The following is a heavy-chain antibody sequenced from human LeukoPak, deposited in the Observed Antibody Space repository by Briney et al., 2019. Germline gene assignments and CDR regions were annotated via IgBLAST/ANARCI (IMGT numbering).Heavy chain of an antibody. CDR2: ISGSGGNT. D-gene: IGHD3-3*01. CDR1: GFTFSSYA. Sequence: GGSLRLSCAASGFTFSSYAMSWLRQAPGKGLERVSGISGSGGNTYYADSLKGRFTISRDNSKNTLYLQMNRLKAAHRAVDYCANHLADLWSAYSYWGQGTLVAVSS. CDR3: ANHLADLWSAYSY. J-gene: IGHJ4*02. V-gene: IGHV3-23*01.